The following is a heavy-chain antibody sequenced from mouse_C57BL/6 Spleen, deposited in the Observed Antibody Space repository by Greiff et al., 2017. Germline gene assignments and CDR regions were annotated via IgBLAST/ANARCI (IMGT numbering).Heavy chain of an antibody. CDR1: GFTFSNAW. CDR3: TSSYYHGGYFDY. Sequence: EVQLLQSGGGLVQPGASMNLSCAASGFTFSNAWMDWVRQSPGKGLEWVAEIRNKANNHATYYAESVKGRFTISRDDSKSSVYLQMNSLRAEDTGIYCGTSSYYHGGYFDYWGQGTTLTVAS. J-gene: IGHJ2*01. D-gene: IGHD1-1*01. V-gene: IGHV6-6*01. CDR2: IRNKANNHAT.